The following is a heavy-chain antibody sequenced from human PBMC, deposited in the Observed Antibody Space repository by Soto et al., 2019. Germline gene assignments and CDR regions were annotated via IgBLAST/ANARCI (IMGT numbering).Heavy chain of an antibody. CDR2: INPNSGAT. CDR3: ARGGGTILAPLP. D-gene: IGHD3-3*01. V-gene: IGHV1-2*02. J-gene: IGHJ5*02. Sequence: ASVKVSCKASGYTFTGYFIHWVRQAPRQGLEWVGYINPNSGATKYAPRFQGRVTMTSDTSIRTAYMDLSNLRSDDTAVYYCARGGGTILAPLPWGQGTLVTV. CDR1: GYTFTGYF.